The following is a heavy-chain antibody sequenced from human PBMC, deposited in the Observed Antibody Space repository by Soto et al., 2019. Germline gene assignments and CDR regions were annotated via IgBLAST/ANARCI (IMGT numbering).Heavy chain of an antibody. Sequence: QVQLVESGGGVVQPGRSLRLSCAASGFTFSSYGMHWVRQAPGKGLEWVAVIWDDGSNKYYADSVKGRFTISRDNSKNTLYLQMNSLRAEDTAVYYCAREMDTAMVGLSYYYYGMDVWGQGTTVTVSS. CDR3: AREMDTAMVGLSYYYYGMDV. CDR1: GFTFSSYG. D-gene: IGHD5-18*01. J-gene: IGHJ6*02. V-gene: IGHV3-33*01. CDR2: IWDDGSNK.